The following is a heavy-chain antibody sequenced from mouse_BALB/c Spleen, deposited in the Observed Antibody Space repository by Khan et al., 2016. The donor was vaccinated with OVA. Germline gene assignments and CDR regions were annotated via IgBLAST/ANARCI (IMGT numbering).Heavy chain of an antibody. Sequence: QVQLQQSGAELVKAGASVKMSCKASGYTFTSYWMHWVKQRLGQGLEWFAETNPTNGRTYYNEKFKSTATLTVDKSSSTASMLLSGPTFEDSAVYYCARSKKIVATYFDYWGQGTTLTVSS. CDR2: TNPTNGRT. J-gene: IGHJ2*01. V-gene: IGHV1S81*02. CDR3: ARSKKIVATYFDY. CDR1: GYTFTSYW. D-gene: IGHD1-1*01.